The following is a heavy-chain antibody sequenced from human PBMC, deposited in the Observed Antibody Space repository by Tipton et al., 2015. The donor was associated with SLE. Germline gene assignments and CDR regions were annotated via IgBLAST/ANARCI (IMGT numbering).Heavy chain of an antibody. V-gene: IGHV3-74*03. D-gene: IGHD6-19*01. CDR2: INRDGSSI. CDR3: ARVGGRSATYAMDV. CDR1: AFTLSSSW. J-gene: IGHJ6*02. Sequence: SLRLSCAASAFTLSSSWMHWVRRAPGKGLVWVSGINRDGSSITYADSVKGRFTISRDNAKNTLFLQMSSLRAEDTAVYYCARVGGRSATYAMDVWGQGTTLSVSS.